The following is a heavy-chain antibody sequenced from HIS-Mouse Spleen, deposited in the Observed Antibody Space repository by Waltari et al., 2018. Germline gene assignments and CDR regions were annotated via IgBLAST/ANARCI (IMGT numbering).Heavy chain of an antibody. CDR3: ARQYSSSSEDAFDI. Sequence: QVQLQESGPGLVKPSETLSLTCTVSGGSISSYYWSWIRQPPGKGLEWIGYIYYSGSTNYNPSLKSRVTISVDTSKNQFSLKLSSVTAADTAVYYCARQYSSSSEDAFDIWGQGTMVTVSS. CDR2: IYYSGST. CDR1: GGSISSYY. V-gene: IGHV4-59*08. J-gene: IGHJ3*02. D-gene: IGHD6-6*01.